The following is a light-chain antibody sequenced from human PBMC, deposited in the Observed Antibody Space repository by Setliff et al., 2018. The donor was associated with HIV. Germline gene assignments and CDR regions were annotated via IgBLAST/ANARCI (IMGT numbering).Light chain of an antibody. J-gene: IGLJ1*01. V-gene: IGLV1-40*01. CDR3: QSYDNSLSGSAV. CDR1: STNIGAGFD. Sequence: QSALTQPPSVSGAPGQTVTVSCTGSSTNIGAGFDVHWYRHLPGTAPKLLIYDNSNRPSGVPDRCSGSKSGASASLAITGLQAEDEADYYCQSYDNSLSGSAVFGTGTKVTVL. CDR2: DNS.